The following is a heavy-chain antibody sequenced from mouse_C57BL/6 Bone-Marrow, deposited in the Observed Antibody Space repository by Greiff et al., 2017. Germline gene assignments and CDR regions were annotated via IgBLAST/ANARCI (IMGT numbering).Heavy chain of an antibody. CDR2: IDPSDSYT. D-gene: IGHD1-1*01. CDR3: ARTGTSTVVAKYYFDY. Sequence: QVQLQQPGAELVMPGASVKLSCKASGYTFTSYWMHWVKQRPGQGLEWIGEIDPSDSYTNYNQKFKGKSTLTVDKSSSTAYMQLSSLTSEDSAVYYCARTGTSTVVAKYYFDYWGQGTTLTVSS. J-gene: IGHJ2*01. V-gene: IGHV1-69*01. CDR1: GYTFTSYW.